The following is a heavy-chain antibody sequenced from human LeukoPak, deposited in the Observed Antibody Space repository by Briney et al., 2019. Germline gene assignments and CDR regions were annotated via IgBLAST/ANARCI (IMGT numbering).Heavy chain of an antibody. J-gene: IGHJ5*02. V-gene: IGHV4-38-2*02. Sequence: PSETLSLTCTVSGYSISSGYYWAWIRQPPGKGLEWIGSIFHTGSTYHNPSLKSRVTISVDTSRNQFSLKLSSVTAADTAVYYCAREIYYGIKKFDPWGQGTLVTVSS. D-gene: IGHD3-10*01. CDR3: AREIYYGIKKFDP. CDR1: GYSISSGYY. CDR2: IFHTGST.